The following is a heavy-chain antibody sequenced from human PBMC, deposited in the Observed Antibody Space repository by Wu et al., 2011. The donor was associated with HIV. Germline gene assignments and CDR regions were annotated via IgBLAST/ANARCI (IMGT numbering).Heavy chain of an antibody. J-gene: IGHJ6*02. D-gene: IGHD6-13*01. CDR2: IHYSGST. Sequence: QVQLQESGPGLVKPSETLSLTCTVSGGSISSHYWSWIRQPPGKGLEYIGYIHYSGSTNYNPSLKSRVTISVDTSKNQFSLKLSSVTAADTAVYYCARDLVALAAAGKDGMDVWGQGTTVTVSS. CDR3: ARDLVALAAAGKDGMDV. V-gene: IGHV4-59*11. CDR1: GGSISSHY.